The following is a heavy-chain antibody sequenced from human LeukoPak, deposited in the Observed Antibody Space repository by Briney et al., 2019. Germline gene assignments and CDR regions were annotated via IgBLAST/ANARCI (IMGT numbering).Heavy chain of an antibody. J-gene: IGHJ4*02. D-gene: IGHD4-23*01. CDR2: LFHSGTT. CDR3: VRESGNGGHPLFDH. V-gene: IGHV4-38-2*02. Sequence: SETLSLTCKVSDFSITAGYYWGCIRQSPGKGLEWIASLFHSGTTYYNPSLKSRVTMSVDPSKNQFSLNLRSVTAADSAIYYCVRESGNGGHPLFDHWGQGTLVTVSS. CDR1: DFSITAGYY.